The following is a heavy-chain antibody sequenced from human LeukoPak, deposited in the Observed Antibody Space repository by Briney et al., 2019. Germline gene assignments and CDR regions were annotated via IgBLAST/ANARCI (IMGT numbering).Heavy chain of an antibody. CDR1: GFSFSNYG. D-gene: IGHD3-16*01. J-gene: IGHJ5*01. Sequence: PGGSLRLSCVASGFSFSNYGMTWVRQAPGRGLEWVSGIGGSDDRIEYAASVRGRFAISRDNSKNTLYLQMNGLRAEDSAVYICARRGTTGPHNWFDSWGQGNLVTVSS. CDR2: IGGSDDRI. CDR3: ARRGTTGPHNWFDS. V-gene: IGHV3-23*01.